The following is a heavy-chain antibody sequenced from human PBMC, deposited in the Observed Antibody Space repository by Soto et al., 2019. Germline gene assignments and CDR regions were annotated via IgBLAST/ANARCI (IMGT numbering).Heavy chain of an antibody. CDR2: ISIEGNTI. D-gene: IGHD3-3*01. J-gene: IGHJ6*04. V-gene: IGHV3-30-3*01. CDR1: VFTFSSYA. Sequence: QLQLVESGGGVVQSGGSLRLSCAASVFTFSSYALHWVRQAPGKGLEWVAVISIEGNTIYYADSVKGRFTISRDNSKNILYLQLKSLRVDDTAVYHCARWSATIEGAGMDVWGEGTTVTVSS. CDR3: ARWSATIEGAGMDV.